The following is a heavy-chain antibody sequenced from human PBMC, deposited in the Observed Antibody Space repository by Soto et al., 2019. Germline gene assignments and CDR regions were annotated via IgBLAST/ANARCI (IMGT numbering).Heavy chain of an antibody. V-gene: IGHV1-2*04. CDR2: INPNSGGT. CDR1: GYTFTGYY. D-gene: IGHD3-3*01. Sequence: ASVKVSCKASGYTFTGYYMHWVRQAPGQGLEWMGWINPNSGGTNYAQKFQGWVTMTRDTSISTAYMELSRLRSDDTAVYYCARDPAFKLRSLHVYGMDVWGQGTTVTVS. J-gene: IGHJ6*02. CDR3: ARDPAFKLRSLHVYGMDV.